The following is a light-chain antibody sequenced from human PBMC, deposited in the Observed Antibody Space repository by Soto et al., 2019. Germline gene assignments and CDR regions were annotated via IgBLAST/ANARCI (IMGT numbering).Light chain of an antibody. CDR2: DVS. J-gene: IGKJ4*01. Sequence: EIVLTQSPGTLSLSPGERASLSCRASQSVSSNYLAWYQQKSGQAPSLLIYDVSRRATGIPERFSGSGSGTDFTLIISRLEPEDFAVYYCQQFSSYPLTFGGGTKVDIK. CDR1: QSVSSNY. V-gene: IGKV3-20*01. CDR3: QQFSSYPLT.